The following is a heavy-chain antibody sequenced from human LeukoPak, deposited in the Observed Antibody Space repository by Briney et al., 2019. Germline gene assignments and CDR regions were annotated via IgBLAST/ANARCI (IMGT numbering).Heavy chain of an antibody. J-gene: IGHJ4*02. CDR1: GGSISTSGYY. V-gene: IGHV4-39*01. CDR2: IYSNGNT. Sequence: SETLSLTCTVSGGSISTSGYYWGWIRQSPGKGLEYIGSIYSNGNTYYNPSLKSRVTVSVDTSKNQFSLKLSSVTAEGTALFYCARASHIEAAIQFDYWGQGALVTVSS. CDR3: ARASHIEAAIQFDY. D-gene: IGHD6-25*01.